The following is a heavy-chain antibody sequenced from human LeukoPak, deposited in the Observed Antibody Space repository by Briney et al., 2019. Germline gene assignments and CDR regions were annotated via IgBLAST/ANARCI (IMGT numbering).Heavy chain of an antibody. Sequence: GGSLRLSCAASGFTFSSYAMSWVRQAPGKGLEWVANIKQDGSEKYYVDSVKGRFTISRDNAKNSLYLQMNSLRAEDTAVYYCARDGTELDTDYWGQGTLVTVSS. D-gene: IGHD5-18*01. CDR2: IKQDGSEK. CDR3: ARDGTELDTDY. CDR1: GFTFSSYA. V-gene: IGHV3-7*01. J-gene: IGHJ4*02.